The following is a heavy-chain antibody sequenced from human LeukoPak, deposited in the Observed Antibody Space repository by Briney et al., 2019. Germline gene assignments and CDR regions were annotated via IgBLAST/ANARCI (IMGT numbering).Heavy chain of an antibody. CDR3: AKDRILGYRSSWSPFDY. V-gene: IGHV3-9*01. CDR1: GFTFDNYA. Sequence: SAGSLRLSCAAYGFTFDNYAMHWVRQAPGKGLEWVSGISWNSGSIVYEASRKCRLTTSRENDKTSLYLQMNSLRGEDTALYYCAKDRILGYRSSWSPFDYWGQGTLVTVSS. D-gene: IGHD6-13*01. CDR2: ISWNSGSI. J-gene: IGHJ4*02.